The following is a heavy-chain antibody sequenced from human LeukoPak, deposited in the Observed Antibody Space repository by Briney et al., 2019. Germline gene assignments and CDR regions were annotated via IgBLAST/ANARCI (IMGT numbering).Heavy chain of an antibody. D-gene: IGHD2-8*02. V-gene: IGHV1-2*02. Sequence: ASVKVSCKASGYTFTGYYMHWVRQAPGRGLEWMGWINPNNGGTNYAQKFQGRVTMTLDTSISTAYMELSRLRSDDTAIYYCARVDGGEWYYFDYWGQGTFVSLSS. CDR2: INPNNGGT. CDR3: ARVDGGEWYYFDY. J-gene: IGHJ4*02. CDR1: GYTFTGYY.